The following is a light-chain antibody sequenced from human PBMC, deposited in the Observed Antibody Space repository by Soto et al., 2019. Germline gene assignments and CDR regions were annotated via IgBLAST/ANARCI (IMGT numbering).Light chain of an antibody. CDR3: QQRSDWPPIT. Sequence: EVVLTQSPDTLSLSPGDRATLSFRASPRVSTYLAWYQQKPGQAPRLLIYDAANRATGIPARFSGSGSGTDFTLTISSLEPEDFAVYYCQQRSDWPPITFGQGTRL. V-gene: IGKV3-11*01. CDR2: DAA. CDR1: PRVSTY. J-gene: IGKJ5*01.